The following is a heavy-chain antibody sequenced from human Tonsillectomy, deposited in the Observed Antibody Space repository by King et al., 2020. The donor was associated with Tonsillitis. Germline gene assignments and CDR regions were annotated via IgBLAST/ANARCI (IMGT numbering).Heavy chain of an antibody. D-gene: IGHD3-22*01. Sequence: VQLVESGGGLVQPGGSLRLSCAASGFTFSSYSMNWVRQAPGKGLEWVSYISSSSSTIYYADSVKGRFTISRDNAKNSLYLQMNRLRDEDTAVYYCARLYYYDSSGYYWGDYWGQGTLVTVSS. CDR1: GFTFSSYS. CDR3: ARLYYYDSSGYYWGDY. J-gene: IGHJ4*02. CDR2: ISSSSSTI. V-gene: IGHV3-48*02.